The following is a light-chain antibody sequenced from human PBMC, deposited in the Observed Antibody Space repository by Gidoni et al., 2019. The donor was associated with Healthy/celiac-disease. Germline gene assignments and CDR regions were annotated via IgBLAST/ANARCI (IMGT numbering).Light chain of an antibody. CDR1: PSISSY. CDR3: QQSYSTPPIT. Sequence: IQMTQSTSSLSASVGDRVTITCRASPSISSYLNWYQQKPGKAPKLLIYAASSLQSGVPSRFSGSGSGTDFTLTISSLQPEDFATYYCQQSYSTPPITFGGGTKVEIK. V-gene: IGKV1-39*01. CDR2: AAS. J-gene: IGKJ4*01.